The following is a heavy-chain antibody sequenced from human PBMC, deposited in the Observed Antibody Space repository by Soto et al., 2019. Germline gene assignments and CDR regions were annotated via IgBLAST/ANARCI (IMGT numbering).Heavy chain of an antibody. CDR3: ARDLGYNPLAWFDP. Sequence: QVQLVQSGAEVKKPGSSVKVSCKASGGTFSSYTISWVRQAPGQGLEWMGRIIPILGIANYAQKFQGRVTITADKSTSTAYMELSSLRSEDTAVYYCARDLGYNPLAWFDPWGQGTLVTVSS. CDR2: IIPILGIA. V-gene: IGHV1-69*08. CDR1: GGTFSSYT. J-gene: IGHJ5*02. D-gene: IGHD5-12*01.